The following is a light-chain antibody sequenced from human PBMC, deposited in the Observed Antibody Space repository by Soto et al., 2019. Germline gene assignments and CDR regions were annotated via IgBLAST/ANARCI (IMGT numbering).Light chain of an antibody. V-gene: IGKV3-20*01. CDR2: GTS. J-gene: IGKJ1*01. Sequence: EIVLTQSPGTLSLSPGEIATLSFRASQSVSSSYLAWYQQKPGQAPRLLIYGTSIRATGIPDRFSGSGSGTDFTLTITRLEPEDFAVYYCQRFGTSPPWTFGQGTKVDIK. CDR3: QRFGTSPPWT. CDR1: QSVSSSY.